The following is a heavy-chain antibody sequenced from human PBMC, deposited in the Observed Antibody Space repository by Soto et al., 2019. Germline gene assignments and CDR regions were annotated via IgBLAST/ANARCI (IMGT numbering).Heavy chain of an antibody. J-gene: IGHJ4*02. CDR2: IFHNGNN. V-gene: IGHV4-38-2*02. CDR1: GYSISSGDY. Sequence: KPSETLSLTCAVSGYSISSGDYWGWIRQPPGKGLEWIASIFHNGNNYYNPSLKSRGTISVDTSKNQVSLKLSSVTAADTAVYYCARDLRGNYKSYFDYWGQGSLVTVS. D-gene: IGHD1-26*01. CDR3: ARDLRGNYKSYFDY.